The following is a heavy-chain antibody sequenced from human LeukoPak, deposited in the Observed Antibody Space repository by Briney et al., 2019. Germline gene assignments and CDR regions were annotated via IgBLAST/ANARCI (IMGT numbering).Heavy chain of an antibody. J-gene: IGHJ4*02. D-gene: IGHD6-13*01. CDR1: GGSISSRTYY. Sequence: SETLSLTCTVSGGSISSRTYYWGWIRQPPGKGLEWIGSIYYTGSTFYNPSLKSRVTISVDTSKNQFSLKLSSVTAADTAVYYCARAPGIAAALFDYWGQGTLVTVSS. CDR2: IYYTGST. V-gene: IGHV4-39*07. CDR3: ARAPGIAAALFDY.